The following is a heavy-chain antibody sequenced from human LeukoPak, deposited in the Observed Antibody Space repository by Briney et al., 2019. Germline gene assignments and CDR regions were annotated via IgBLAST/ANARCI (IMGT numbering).Heavy chain of an antibody. D-gene: IGHD6-19*01. CDR3: ARVDSYNSGWLDY. V-gene: IGHV3-7*04. CDR1: GFTFSSSW. Sequence: GGSLRLSCAASGFTFSSSWMSWVRQAPGKGLEWEANINQDGSARYYVDSVKGRFTISRDNAKNSLYLQMNSLRAEDTAVYYCARVDSYNSGWLDYWGQGTLVTVSS. CDR2: INQDGSAR. J-gene: IGHJ4*02.